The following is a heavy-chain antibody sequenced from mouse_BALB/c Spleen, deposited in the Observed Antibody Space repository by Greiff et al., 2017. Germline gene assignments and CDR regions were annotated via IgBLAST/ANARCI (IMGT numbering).Heavy chain of an antibody. CDR2: ISSGGSYT. D-gene: IGHD2-3*01. CDR1: GFTFSSYA. Sequence: EVKLMESGGGLVKPGGSLKLSCAASGFTFSSYAMSWVRQTPEKRLEWVATISSGGSYTYYPDSVKGRFTISRDNAKNTLYLQMSSLRSEDTAMYYCARHPYDGYIAYWGQGTLVTVSA. V-gene: IGHV5-9-3*01. CDR3: ARHPYDGYIAY. J-gene: IGHJ3*01.